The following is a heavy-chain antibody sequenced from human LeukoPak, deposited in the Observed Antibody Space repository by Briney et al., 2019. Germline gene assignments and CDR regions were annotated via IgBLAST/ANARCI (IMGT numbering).Heavy chain of an antibody. CDR3: ARGATISETGYFDL. CDR1: GGSFSRYY. V-gene: IGHV4-34*01. Sequence: SETLSLTCAVYGGSFSRYYWSWIRQSPGKGLEWIAEIDHRGDTNYNPSVKSRVTISVDTSKNQFSLKVRSLSAADTAVYYCARGATISETGYFDLWGQGTLGTVSS. J-gene: IGHJ4*03. CDR2: IDHRGDT. D-gene: IGHD5-24*01.